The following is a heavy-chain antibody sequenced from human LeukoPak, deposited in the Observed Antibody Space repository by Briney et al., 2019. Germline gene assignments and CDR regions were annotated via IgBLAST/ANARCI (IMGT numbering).Heavy chain of an antibody. Sequence: ASVKVSCKASGYTFTSYAMRWVRQAPGQRLEWMGWINAGNGNTKCSQKFQGRVTITRDTSASTAYMELSSLRSEDTAVYYCARAGYDYVWGSYRYYYGMDVWGQGTTVTVSS. J-gene: IGHJ6*02. CDR3: ARAGYDYVWGSYRYYYGMDV. CDR2: INAGNGNT. V-gene: IGHV1-3*01. CDR1: GYTFTSYA. D-gene: IGHD3-16*02.